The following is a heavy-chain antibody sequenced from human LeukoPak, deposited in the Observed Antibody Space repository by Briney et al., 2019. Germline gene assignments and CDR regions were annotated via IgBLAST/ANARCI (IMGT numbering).Heavy chain of an antibody. CDR1: GYTFTSYY. V-gene: IGHV1-46*01. CDR2: INPSVGST. Sequence: ASVKVSCKASGYTFTSYYMYWVRQAPGQGLEWMGIINPSVGSTGYAQKFQGRVTMTRDTSTSTVYMELSSLRSEDTAVYCCAREMVRGHYFDYWGQGTLVTVSS. J-gene: IGHJ4*02. D-gene: IGHD3-10*01. CDR3: AREMVRGHYFDY.